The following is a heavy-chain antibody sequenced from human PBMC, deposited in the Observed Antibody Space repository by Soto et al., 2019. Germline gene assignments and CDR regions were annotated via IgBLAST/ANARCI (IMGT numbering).Heavy chain of an antibody. J-gene: IGHJ6*02. V-gene: IGHV1-18*01. Sequence: ASVKVSCKASGYTFTSYGISWVRQAPGQGLEWMGWISAYNGNTNYAQKLQGRVTMTTDTSTSTAYMELRSLRSDDTAVYYCARVKYSSGWYGDYYYGMDVWGQGTTVTLSS. CDR2: ISAYNGNT. D-gene: IGHD6-19*01. CDR3: ARVKYSSGWYGDYYYGMDV. CDR1: GYTFTSYG.